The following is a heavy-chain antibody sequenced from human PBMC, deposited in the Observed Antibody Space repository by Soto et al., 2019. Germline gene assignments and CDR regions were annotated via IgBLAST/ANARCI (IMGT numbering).Heavy chain of an antibody. CDR3: ARLTIGGYDMKYYYYYGMDV. D-gene: IGHD5-12*01. CDR1: GGSISSSSYY. V-gene: IGHV4-39*01. CDR2: IYYSGST. Sequence: PSETLSLTCTVSGGSISSSSYYWGWIRQPPGKGLEWIGSIYYSGSTYYNPSLKSRVTISVDTSKNQFSLKLSSVTAADTAVYYCARLTIGGYDMKYYYYYGMDVWGQGTTVTVSS. J-gene: IGHJ6*02.